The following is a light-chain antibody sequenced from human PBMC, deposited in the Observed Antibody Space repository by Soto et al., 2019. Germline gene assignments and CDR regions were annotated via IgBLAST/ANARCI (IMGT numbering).Light chain of an antibody. CDR3: QQYYSFPT. J-gene: IGKJ1*01. CDR2: WEF. V-gene: IGKV4-1*01. Sequence: DIVMTQSPDSLVVSLGERATIDCKSSQSVLYSSNNKNYLAWYQQKRGQPPKXLIHWEFIRESGVPDRFSGSGSGTDFTLTISRLQSEDVAIYYCQQYYSFPTVGQGTKVDI. CDR1: QSVLYSSNNKNY.